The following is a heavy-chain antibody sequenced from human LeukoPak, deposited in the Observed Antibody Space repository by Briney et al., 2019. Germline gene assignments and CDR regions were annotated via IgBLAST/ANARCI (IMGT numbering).Heavy chain of an antibody. CDR1: GFAFSVST. Sequence: GGSLRLSCAPSGFAFSVSTLHCVRHASGKGLEWVGRIRTKANNNTTAYTASGKGRFTISRDDTKNTAYLQMSRLKSEDTAVYYCTITVTDLYYFDYWGQGTLVTVSS. V-gene: IGHV3-73*01. CDR2: IRTKANNNTT. CDR3: TITVTDLYYFDY. D-gene: IGHD4-17*01. J-gene: IGHJ4*02.